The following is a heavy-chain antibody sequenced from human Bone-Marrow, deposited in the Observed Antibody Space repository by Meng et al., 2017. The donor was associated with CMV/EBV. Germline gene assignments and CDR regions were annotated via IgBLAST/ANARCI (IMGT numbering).Heavy chain of an antibody. CDR1: GFTFGSYA. CDR2: IYSGGRST. V-gene: IGHV3-23*03. J-gene: IGHJ1*01. D-gene: IGHD2-2*01. CDR3: ARYPSPEKAVVPVADYFKF. Sequence: GESLKISCAASGFTFGSYAMSWVRQAPGKGLEWVSVIYSGGRSTYYAGSVKGRFTISRDNSKNTLYLQMNSLRREDTAVYYCARYPSPEKAVVPVADYFKFWGQGTLVTVSS.